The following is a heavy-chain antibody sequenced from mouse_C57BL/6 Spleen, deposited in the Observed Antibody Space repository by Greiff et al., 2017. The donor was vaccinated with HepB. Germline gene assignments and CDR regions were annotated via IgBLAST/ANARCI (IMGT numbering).Heavy chain of an antibody. CDR1: GFSLTSYG. CDR2: IWSGGST. Sequence: QVQLKESGPGLVQPSQSLSITCTVSGFSLTSYGVHWVRQPPGKGLEWLGVIWSGGSTDYNAAFISRLSISKDNSKSQVFFKMNSLQADDTAIYYCAKNPHDGYYAMDYWGQGTSVTVSS. J-gene: IGHJ4*01. CDR3: AKNPHDGYYAMDY. V-gene: IGHV2-4*01. D-gene: IGHD2-3*01.